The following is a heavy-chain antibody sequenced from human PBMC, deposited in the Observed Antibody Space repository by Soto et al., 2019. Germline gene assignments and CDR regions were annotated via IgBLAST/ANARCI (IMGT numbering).Heavy chain of an antibody. D-gene: IGHD2-2*01. CDR3: ARHIVVVPAAIIEWGYYGMDV. CDR2: IIPIFGTA. V-gene: IGHV1-69*06. Sequence: SVKVSCKASGGTFSSYAISWVRQAPGQGLEWMGGIIPIFGTANYAQKFQGRVTITADKSTSTAYMELSSLRSEDTAVYYCARHIVVVPAAIIEWGYYGMDVWGQGTTVTVSS. J-gene: IGHJ6*02. CDR1: GGTFSSYA.